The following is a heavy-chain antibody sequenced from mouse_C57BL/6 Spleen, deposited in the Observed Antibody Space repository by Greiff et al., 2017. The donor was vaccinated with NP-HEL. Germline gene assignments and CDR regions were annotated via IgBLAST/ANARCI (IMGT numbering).Heavy chain of an antibody. D-gene: IGHD2-1*01. CDR2: LYPGDGDT. J-gene: IGHJ2*01. V-gene: IGHV1-82*01. CDR3: ARNGNYGSCDY. Sequence: QVQLKESGPELVKPGASVKISCKASGYAFSSSWMNWVKQRPGKGLEWIGRLYPGDGDTNYNGKFKGKATLTADKSSSTAYMQLSSLTSEDSAVYFCARNGNYGSCDYWGQGTTLTVSS. CDR1: GYAFSSSW.